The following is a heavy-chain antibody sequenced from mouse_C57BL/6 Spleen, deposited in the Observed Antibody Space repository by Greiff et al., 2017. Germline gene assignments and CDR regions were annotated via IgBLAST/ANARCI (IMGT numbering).Heavy chain of an antibody. CDR3: ARSPYDSTLDY. Sequence: EVQLQQSGPELVKPGASVKISCKASGYSFTGYYMNWVKQSPEKSLEWIGEINPSTGGTTYNQKFKAKATLTVDKSSSTAYMQLKSLTSEDSAVYYCARSPYDSTLDYWGQGTTLTVSS. CDR1: GYSFTGYY. CDR2: INPSTGGT. J-gene: IGHJ2*01. D-gene: IGHD2-5*01. V-gene: IGHV1-42*01.